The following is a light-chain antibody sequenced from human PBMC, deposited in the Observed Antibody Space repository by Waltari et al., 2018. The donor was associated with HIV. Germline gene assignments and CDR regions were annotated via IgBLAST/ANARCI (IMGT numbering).Light chain of an antibody. J-gene: IGLJ3*02. V-gene: IGLV2-14*01. CDR3: TSYISGTSPV. CDR2: EGT. Sequence: QSALTQPASVSGSPGQSITIPCALNDNAYVSWYQRHPGKGTKVIIYEGTTRPSGLSTRFARSKSGNTATLTISGLQPEDEADYFCTSYISGTSPVFGRGTRVTVL. CDR1: ALNDNAY.